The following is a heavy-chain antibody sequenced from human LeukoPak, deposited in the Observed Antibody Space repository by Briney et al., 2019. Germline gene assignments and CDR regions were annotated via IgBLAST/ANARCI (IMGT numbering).Heavy chain of an antibody. CDR1: GGSFSGYY. J-gene: IGHJ6*03. CDR3: ARKSGRVYYYYMDV. V-gene: IGHV4-34*01. Sequence: PSETLSLTCAVYGGSFSGYYWSWIRQPPGKGLEWIGEINHSGSTNYNPSLKSRATISVDTSKNQFSLKLSSVTAADTAVYYCARKSGRVYYYYMDVWGKGTTVTISS. CDR2: INHSGST. D-gene: IGHD1-26*01.